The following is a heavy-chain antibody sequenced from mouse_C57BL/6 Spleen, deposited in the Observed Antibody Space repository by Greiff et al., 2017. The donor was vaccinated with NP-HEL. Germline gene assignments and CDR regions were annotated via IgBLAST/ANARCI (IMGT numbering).Heavy chain of an antibody. CDR2: IYPSDSET. D-gene: IGHD1-1*01. Sequence: QVQLQQPGAELVRPGSSVKLSCKASGYTFTSYWMDWVKQRPGQGLEWIGNIYPSDSETHYNQKFKDKATLTVDKSSSTAYMQLSSLTSEDSAVYYCARSFYYYGSSYEGFAYWGQGTLVTVSA. J-gene: IGHJ3*01. CDR3: ARSFYYYGSSYEGFAY. V-gene: IGHV1-61*01. CDR1: GYTFTSYW.